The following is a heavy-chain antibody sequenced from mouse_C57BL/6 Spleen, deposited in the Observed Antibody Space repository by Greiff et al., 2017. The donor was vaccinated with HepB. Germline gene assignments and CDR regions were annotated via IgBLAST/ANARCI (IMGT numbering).Heavy chain of an antibody. CDR2: IYPSDSET. V-gene: IGHV1-61*01. CDR1: GYTFTSYW. J-gene: IGHJ4*01. CDR3: ARGGYGSSYDYYAMDY. Sequence: VQLQQPGAELVRPGSSVKLSCKASGYTFTSYWMDWVKQRPGQGLEWIGNIYPSDSETHYNQKFKDKATLTVDKSSSTAYMQLSSLTSEDSAVYFCARGGYGSSYDYYAMDYWGQGTSVTVSS. D-gene: IGHD1-1*01.